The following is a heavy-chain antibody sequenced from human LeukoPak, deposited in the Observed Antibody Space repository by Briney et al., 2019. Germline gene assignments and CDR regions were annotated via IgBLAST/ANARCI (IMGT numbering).Heavy chain of an antibody. CDR3: ARDEEWDSSSWLFDY. D-gene: IGHD6-13*01. V-gene: IGHV1-2*02. CDR1: GYTFTGYY. CDR2: INPNSGDT. J-gene: IGHJ4*02. Sequence: ASVKVSCKASGYTFTGYYMQWVRQAPGQGLEWMGWINPNSGDTNYAQTFQGRVTMTRDTSISTAYMELSRLRSDDTAVYYCARDEEWDSSSWLFDYWGQGTLVTVSS.